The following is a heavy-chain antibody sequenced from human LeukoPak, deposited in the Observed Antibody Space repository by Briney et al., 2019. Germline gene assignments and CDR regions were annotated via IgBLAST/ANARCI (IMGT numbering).Heavy chain of an antibody. CDR2: ISAYNGNT. D-gene: IGHD3-3*01. J-gene: IGHJ5*02. V-gene: IGHV1-18*01. Sequence: GASVKVSCKASGYTFTSYGISWVRQAPGQGLEWMGWISAYNGNTNYAQKLQGRVTMTTDTSTSTAYMELRSLRSDDTAVYYCARAKDSPYYDFWSGPNNWFDPWGQGTLVTVSS. CDR3: ARAKDSPYYDFWSGPNNWFDP. CDR1: GYTFTSYG.